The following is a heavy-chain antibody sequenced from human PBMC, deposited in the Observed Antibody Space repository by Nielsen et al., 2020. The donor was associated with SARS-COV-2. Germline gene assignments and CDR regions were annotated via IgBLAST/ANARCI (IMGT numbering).Heavy chain of an antibody. CDR2: IKSDGTKT. Sequence: GESLKISCAASGFTFSSYSMHRVRQGPGKGLVWVSHIKSDGTKTTYADSVKGRFITSRDNAKNTVYLQMNSLKAEDTAVYYCARLRDDGYYFDTGPYDYWGQGSPVTVSS. CDR3: ARLRDDGYYFDTGPYDY. CDR1: GFTFSSYS. D-gene: IGHD2/OR15-2a*01. V-gene: IGHV3-74*01. J-gene: IGHJ4*02.